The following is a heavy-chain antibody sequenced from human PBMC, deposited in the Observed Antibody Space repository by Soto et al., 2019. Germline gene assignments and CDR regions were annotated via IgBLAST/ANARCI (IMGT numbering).Heavy chain of an antibody. Sequence: EVQLVESGGGLVKPGGSLRLSCAASGFTFTRYNMNWVRQAPGKGLEWVSSISRTTNYIYYGDSMKGRFTISRDNAKNSLYLEMNSLRAEDTAVYYCARESEDLTSNFDYWGQGTLVTVSS. V-gene: IGHV3-21*06. J-gene: IGHJ4*02. CDR2: ISRTTNYI. CDR1: GFTFTRYN. CDR3: ARESEDLTSNFDY.